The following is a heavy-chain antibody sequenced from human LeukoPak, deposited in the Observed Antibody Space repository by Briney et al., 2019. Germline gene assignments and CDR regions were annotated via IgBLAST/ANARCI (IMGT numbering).Heavy chain of an antibody. CDR1: GFTFSSYG. V-gene: IGHV3-30*02. CDR2: IRYDGR. CDR3: AKDVWSGIAAAGTDY. Sequence: GGSLRLSCAASGFTFSSYGMHWVRQAPGKGLEWVAFIRYDGRYYADSVKGRFTISRDNSKNTLYLQMNSLRAEDTAVYYCAKDVWSGIAAAGTDYWGQGTLVTVSS. D-gene: IGHD6-13*01. J-gene: IGHJ4*02.